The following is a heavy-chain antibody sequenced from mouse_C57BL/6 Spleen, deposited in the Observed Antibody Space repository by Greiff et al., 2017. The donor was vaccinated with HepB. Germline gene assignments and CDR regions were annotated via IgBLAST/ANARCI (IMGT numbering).Heavy chain of an antibody. CDR3: ARGYDPLAWFAY. CDR1: GYSFTGYF. CDR2: INPYNGDT. V-gene: IGHV1-20*01. Sequence: LVEPGDSVKISCQASGYSFTGYFMNWVMQSHGKSLEWIGRINPYNGDTFYNQKFKGKATLTVDKSSSTAHMELRSLTSEDSAVYYCARGYDPLAWFAYWGQGTLVTVSA. D-gene: IGHD2-3*01. J-gene: IGHJ3*01.